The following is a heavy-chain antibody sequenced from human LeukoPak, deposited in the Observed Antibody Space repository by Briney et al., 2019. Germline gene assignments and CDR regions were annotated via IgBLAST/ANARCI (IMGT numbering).Heavy chain of an antibody. D-gene: IGHD6-19*01. V-gene: IGHV3-23*01. J-gene: IGHJ4*02. CDR2: ISGSGGST. CDR1: GFTFSSYA. CDR3: AKPSSSGWTGADY. Sequence: PGGSLRLSCAASGFTFSSYAMSWVRQAPGKGLEWVSAISGSGGSTSYADSVKGRFTISRDNPKNTLYLQMNSLRAEDTAVYCCAKPSSSGWTGADYWGQGTLVTVSS.